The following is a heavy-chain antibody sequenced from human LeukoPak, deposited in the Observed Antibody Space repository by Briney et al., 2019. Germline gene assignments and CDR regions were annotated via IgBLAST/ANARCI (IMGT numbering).Heavy chain of an antibody. Sequence: ASVKVSCKASGYTFTDYYMHWVRQAPGQGLEWIGWINPNSGGTTYAQKFQGRVTMTRDTSISTAYMELSRLRSDDTAVYYCARDYDSSGNYGMDVWGQGTTVTVSS. CDR1: GYTFTDYY. CDR2: INPNSGGT. D-gene: IGHD3-22*01. J-gene: IGHJ6*02. CDR3: ARDYDSSGNYGMDV. V-gene: IGHV1-2*02.